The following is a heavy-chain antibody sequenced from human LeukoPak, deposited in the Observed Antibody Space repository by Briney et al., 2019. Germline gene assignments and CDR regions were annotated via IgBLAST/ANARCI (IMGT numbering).Heavy chain of an antibody. V-gene: IGHV3-7*01. CDR1: GFTFSSYW. D-gene: IGHD3-10*01. CDR3: ARGSGGLLWFGEFNS. Sequence: GGSLRLSCAASGFTFSSYWMNWVRQAPGKRLEWVANIKQDGSEKYYVDSVKGRFTISRDNANNSLYLQMNSLRAEDTAVYYCARGSGGLLWFGEFNSWGQGTLVTVSS. CDR2: IKQDGSEK. J-gene: IGHJ4*02.